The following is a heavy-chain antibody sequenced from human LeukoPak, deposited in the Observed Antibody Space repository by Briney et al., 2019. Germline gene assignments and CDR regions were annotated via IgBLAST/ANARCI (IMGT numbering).Heavy chain of an antibody. Sequence: SETLSLTCTVSGGSISSYYWSWIRKPPGKGLEWIGYIYYSGSTNYNPSLKRRVTISVDTSKNQFSLKLSSVTAADTAVYYCARNKSSYGWFDPWGQGTLVTVSS. CDR1: GGSISSYY. J-gene: IGHJ5*02. CDR3: ARNKSSYGWFDP. D-gene: IGHD2-8*01. V-gene: IGHV4-59*01. CDR2: IYYSGST.